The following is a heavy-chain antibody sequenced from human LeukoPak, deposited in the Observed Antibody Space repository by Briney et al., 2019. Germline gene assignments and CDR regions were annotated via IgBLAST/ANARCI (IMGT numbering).Heavy chain of an antibody. Sequence: SGGSLRLSCSASGFPFSSFAMHWVRQAPGKGLEYVSAISSNGDITDYADSVKGRFTISRDSYKNTLYLHMSSLRAEDTAVYYCVKSPHASSSYFDYWGQGTLVTVSS. CDR3: VKSPHASSSYFDY. J-gene: IGHJ4*02. D-gene: IGHD6-19*01. V-gene: IGHV3-64D*09. CDR1: GFPFSSFA. CDR2: ISSNGDIT.